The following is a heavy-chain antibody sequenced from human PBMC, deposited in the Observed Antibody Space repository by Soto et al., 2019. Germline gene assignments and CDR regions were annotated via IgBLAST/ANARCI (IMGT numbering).Heavy chain of an antibody. J-gene: IGHJ4*02. CDR3: ARGSSSGWKFDY. Sequence: SETLSLTCTVSGGSVSSSSYYWGWVRQPPGKGLEWIGSVYYSGSTYYNPSLESRVTISVDKSKNQFSLKLSSVTAADTAVYYCARGSSSGWKFDYWGQGTLVTVSS. V-gene: IGHV4-39*07. CDR1: GGSVSSSSYY. D-gene: IGHD6-19*01. CDR2: VYYSGST.